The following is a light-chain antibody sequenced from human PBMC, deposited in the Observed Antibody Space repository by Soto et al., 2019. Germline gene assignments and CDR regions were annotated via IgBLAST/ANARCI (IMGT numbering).Light chain of an antibody. CDR2: GAS. V-gene: IGKV3-20*01. CDR3: QQYGSSPPIT. J-gene: IGKJ5*01. Sequence: EIVLTQSPGTLSLSPGERAVPSCRASQSVSSSYLAWYQQKPGQAPTLLIYGASTRATGIPARFSGSGSGTDFTLTISSLEPEDFAVYYCQQYGSSPPITVGQGTRLDNK. CDR1: QSVSSSY.